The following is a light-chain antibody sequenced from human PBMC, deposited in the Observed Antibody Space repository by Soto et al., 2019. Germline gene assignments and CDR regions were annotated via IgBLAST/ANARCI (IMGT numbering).Light chain of an antibody. CDR2: AAS. Sequence: DIQLTQSPSFLSASVGDRVTITCRASQGISSSLAWYQQKPGKAPNLLIYAASTLQTGVPSRFSGSGSGTEFPLTISSLQPEDFATYYCQHLYAYPLDFGQGTRLDIK. CDR3: QHLYAYPLD. V-gene: IGKV1-9*01. J-gene: IGKJ5*01. CDR1: QGISSS.